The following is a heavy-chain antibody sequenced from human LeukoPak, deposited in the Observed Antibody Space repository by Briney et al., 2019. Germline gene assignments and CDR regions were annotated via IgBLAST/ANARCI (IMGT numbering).Heavy chain of an antibody. Sequence: SETLSLTCTVSGGSISSYYWNWIRQPPGKGLEWIGEINHSGSTNYNPSLKSRVTISVDTSKNQFSLKLSSVTAADTAVYYCARGRYYDILTGYLYYYYGMDVWGQGTTVTVSS. CDR3: ARGRYYDILTGYLYYYYGMDV. CDR2: INHSGST. CDR1: GGSISSYY. V-gene: IGHV4-34*01. J-gene: IGHJ6*02. D-gene: IGHD3-9*01.